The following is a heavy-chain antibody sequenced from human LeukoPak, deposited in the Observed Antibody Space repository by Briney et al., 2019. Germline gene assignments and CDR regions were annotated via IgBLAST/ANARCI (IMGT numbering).Heavy chain of an antibody. Sequence: PSETLSLTCAVYGGSFSGYDWSWIRQPPGKGLEWIGEINHSGSTNYNPSLKSRVTISVDTSKNQFSLKLSSVTAADTAVYYCASTQLRGVMNYTLFDYWGQGTLVTVSS. CDR3: ASTQLRGVMNYTLFDY. V-gene: IGHV4-34*01. CDR1: GGSFSGYD. D-gene: IGHD3-3*01. CDR2: INHSGST. J-gene: IGHJ4*02.